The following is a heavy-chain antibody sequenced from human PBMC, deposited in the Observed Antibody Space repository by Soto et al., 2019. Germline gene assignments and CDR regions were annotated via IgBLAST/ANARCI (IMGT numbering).Heavy chain of an antibody. D-gene: IGHD6-6*01. CDR1: GCSISSSSYY. V-gene: IGHV4-39*01. CDR3: ARREYSSSSDFDP. CDR2: IYYSGST. Sequence: SETLSLTCTVSGCSISSSSYYWGWIRQPPGKGLEWIGSIYYSGSTYYNPSLKSRVTISVDTSKNQFSLKLSSVTAADTAVYYCARREYSSSSDFDPWGQGTLVTVSS. J-gene: IGHJ5*02.